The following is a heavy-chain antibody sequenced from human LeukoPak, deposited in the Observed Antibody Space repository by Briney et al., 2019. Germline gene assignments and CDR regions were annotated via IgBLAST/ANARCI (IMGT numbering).Heavy chain of an antibody. V-gene: IGHV1-18*01. Sequence: ASAKVSCKASGYTFTSYGISWVRQAPGQGLEWMGWISAYNGNTNYARKLQGRVTMTTDTSTSTAYMELRSLRSDDTAVYYCAREFYDSSGAFWFDPWGQGTLVTVSS. J-gene: IGHJ5*02. CDR3: AREFYDSSGAFWFDP. CDR1: GYTFTSYG. CDR2: ISAYNGNT. D-gene: IGHD3-22*01.